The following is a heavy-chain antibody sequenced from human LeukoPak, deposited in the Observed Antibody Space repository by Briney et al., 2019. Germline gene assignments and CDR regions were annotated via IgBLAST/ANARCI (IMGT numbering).Heavy chain of an antibody. CDR2: IYYSGST. V-gene: IGHV4-59*01. Sequence: SETLSLTCTVSGGSISSYYWSWIRQPPGKGLEWIGYIYYSGSTNYNPSLKSRVTISVDTSKNQFSLKLSSVAAADTAVYYCARVSAFTYYDILTGYYDEYYFDYWGQGTLVTVSS. J-gene: IGHJ4*02. D-gene: IGHD3-9*01. CDR3: ARVSAFTYYDILTGYYDEYYFDY. CDR1: GGSISSYY.